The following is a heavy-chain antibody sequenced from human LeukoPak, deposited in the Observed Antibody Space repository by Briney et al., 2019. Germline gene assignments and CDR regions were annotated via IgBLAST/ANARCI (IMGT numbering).Heavy chain of an antibody. CDR1: GYTFTSYD. CDR3: ARATTTRTRFDY. V-gene: IGHV1-8*01. Sequence: ASVKVSCKASGYTFTSYDINWVRQATGQGLEWMGWMNPNSGNTGYAQKFQGRVTMTRNTSISTAYMELSSLRSEDTAVYFCARATTTRTRFDYWGQGTLVTVSS. CDR2: MNPNSGNT. D-gene: IGHD4-17*01. J-gene: IGHJ4*02.